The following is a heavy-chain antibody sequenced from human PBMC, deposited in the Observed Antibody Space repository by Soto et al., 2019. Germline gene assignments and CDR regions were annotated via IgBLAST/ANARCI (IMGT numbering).Heavy chain of an antibody. V-gene: IGHV5-10-1*01. CDR3: ARHGLSSLERYYGMDD. J-gene: IGHJ6*02. CDR2: IDPSDSYT. D-gene: IGHD3-10*01. Sequence: GESLKISCKGSGYSFTSYWISWVRQMPGKGLEWMGRIDPSDSYTNYSPSFQGHVTISADKSISTAYLQWSSLKASDTAIYYCARHGLSSLERYYGMDDWGQGTTVTVSS. CDR1: GYSFTSYW.